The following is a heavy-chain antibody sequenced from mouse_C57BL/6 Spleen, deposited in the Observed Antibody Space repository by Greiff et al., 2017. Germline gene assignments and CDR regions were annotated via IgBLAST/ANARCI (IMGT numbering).Heavy chain of an antibody. Sequence: QVQLQQPGAELVKPGASVKMSCKASGYTFTSYWITWVKQRPGQGLEWIGDIYPGSGSTNYNEKFKSKATLTVDPSSSKAYMQLSSLTSEDSAVYYCARGTTVVAPDYFDYWGQGTTLTVSP. V-gene: IGHV1-55*01. CDR2: IYPGSGST. CDR3: ARGTTVVAPDYFDY. D-gene: IGHD1-1*01. CDR1: GYTFTSYW. J-gene: IGHJ2*01.